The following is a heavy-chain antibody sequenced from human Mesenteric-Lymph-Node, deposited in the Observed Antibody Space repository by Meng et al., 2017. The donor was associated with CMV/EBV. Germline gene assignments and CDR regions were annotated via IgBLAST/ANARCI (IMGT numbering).Heavy chain of an antibody. CDR3: AKSSRGTTPTFDS. CDR2: FIPILNKA. V-gene: IGHV1-69*02. CDR1: GGTFSSYT. D-gene: IGHD1-1*01. Sequence: SVKVSCKASGGTFSSYTVTWVRQAPGQGLEWMGRFIPILNKANYAKKFQGRLSITADKASTTGYMELSSLTSEDTAMYYCAKSSRGTTPTFDSWGQGTLVTVSS. J-gene: IGHJ4*02.